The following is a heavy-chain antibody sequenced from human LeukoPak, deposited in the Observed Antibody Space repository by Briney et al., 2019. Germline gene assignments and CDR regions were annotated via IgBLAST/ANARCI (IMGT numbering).Heavy chain of an antibody. Sequence: GGSLRLSCVASGFTFYNYAMHWVRQAPGKGLEYVSAIGGNGDASYYADSVKGRFTISRDNSKNTVYLQLGSLRTEDMAVYYCATRHEYSYPYWGQGTLVTVSS. J-gene: IGHJ4*02. D-gene: IGHD5-18*01. CDR1: GFTFYNYA. V-gene: IGHV3-64*02. CDR3: ATRHEYSYPY. CDR2: IGGNGDAS.